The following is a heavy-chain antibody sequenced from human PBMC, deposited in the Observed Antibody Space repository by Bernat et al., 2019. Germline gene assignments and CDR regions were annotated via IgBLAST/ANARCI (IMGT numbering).Heavy chain of an antibody. CDR2: INPIIVAT. Sequence: QVQLVQSGAEVKEPGASVKVSCKTSGYTFTSYYLHWVRQAPGQGLDWLGLINPIIVATNYAQKFQGRLTMTKDTSTSTVYMELSSLRSEDTAIYYCARDRVQGSGRFYYFDHWGQGTLVTVSS. CDR3: ARDRVQGSGRFYYFDH. V-gene: IGHV1-46*01. D-gene: IGHD6-19*01. CDR1: GYTFTSYY. J-gene: IGHJ4*02.